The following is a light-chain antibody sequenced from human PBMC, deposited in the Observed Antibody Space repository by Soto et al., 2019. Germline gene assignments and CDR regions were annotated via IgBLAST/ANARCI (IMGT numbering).Light chain of an antibody. Sequence: QSALTQPASVSGSPGQSITISCTGTSSDVGGYNYVSWYQQHPGKAPNLVIYDVSNRPSGVSNRFSGSKSGNTASLTISGLQAEDEADYYCSSHTSSKTLVLGGGTKLTVL. CDR2: DVS. V-gene: IGLV2-14*03. CDR3: SSHTSSKTLV. J-gene: IGLJ2*01. CDR1: SSDVGGYNY.